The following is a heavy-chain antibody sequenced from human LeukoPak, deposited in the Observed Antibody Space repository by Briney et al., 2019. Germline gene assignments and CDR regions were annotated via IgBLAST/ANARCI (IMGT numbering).Heavy chain of an antibody. Sequence: GGSLRLSCTVSGFTLSSYEMSWIRQAPGKGLEWVSSIDYSGGSSYYADSVKGRFTISREDSKNTLYLQLNSPRAEDTALYYCATNSGWYGVSWGQGTLVTVSS. J-gene: IGHJ4*02. CDR3: ATNSGWYGVS. CDR1: GFTLSSYE. D-gene: IGHD6-19*01. CDR2: IDYSGGSS. V-gene: IGHV3-23*01.